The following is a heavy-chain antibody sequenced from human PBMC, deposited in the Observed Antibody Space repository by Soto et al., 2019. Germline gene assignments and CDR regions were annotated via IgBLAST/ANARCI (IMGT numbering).Heavy chain of an antibody. J-gene: IGHJ6*02. V-gene: IGHV1-18*01. CDR2: ISAYNGNT. CDR3: ARDRGYSSGWNYYGMDV. CDR1: GYTFTSYG. D-gene: IGHD6-19*01. Sequence: AASVKVSCKASGYTFTSYGISWVRQAPGQGLEWMGWISAYNGNTNYAQKLQGRVTMTTDTSTSTAYMELRSLRSDDTAVYYCARDRGYSSGWNYYGMDVWGQGTTVTVSS.